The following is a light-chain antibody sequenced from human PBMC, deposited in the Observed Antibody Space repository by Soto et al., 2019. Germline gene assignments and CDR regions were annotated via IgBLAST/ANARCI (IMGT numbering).Light chain of an antibody. V-gene: IGLV2-8*01. J-gene: IGLJ1*01. CDR2: EVS. CDR3: TSYAGSNSYV. Sequence: QSALTQPPSASGSPGQSVTISCTGTSSDIGGYTYVSWHQHHPGKAPKLMIYEVSKRPSGVPDRFSGSKSGNTASLTVSGLQAGDEADYYCTSYAGSNSYVFGTGTKLTVL. CDR1: SSDIGGYTY.